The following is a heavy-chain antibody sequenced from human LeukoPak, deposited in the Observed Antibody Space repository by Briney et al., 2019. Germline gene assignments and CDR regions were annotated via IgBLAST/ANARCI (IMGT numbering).Heavy chain of an antibody. Sequence: ASVKVSCKASGYTFTSYDINWVRQATGQGLEWMGWMNPNSGNTGYAQKFQGRVTMTRNTSISTAYMELSSLRSEDTAVYYCARGSLLWFGELLSGGMDYWGQGTLVTVSS. CDR2: MNPNSGNT. J-gene: IGHJ4*02. V-gene: IGHV1-8*01. CDR3: ARGSLLWFGELLSGGMDY. CDR1: GYTFTSYD. D-gene: IGHD3-10*01.